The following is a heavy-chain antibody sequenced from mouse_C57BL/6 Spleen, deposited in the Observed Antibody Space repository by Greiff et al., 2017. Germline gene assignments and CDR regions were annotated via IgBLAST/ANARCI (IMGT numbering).Heavy chain of an antibody. J-gene: IGHJ1*03. V-gene: IGHV1-81*01. CDR2: IYPRSANT. D-gene: IGHD2-4*01. CDR1: GYTFTSSG. CDR3: ARGDYDGDWYFDD. Sequence: QVQLQPSGAVLARPGASVKLSCKASGYTFTSSGISWVKQRTGQGLEWIGDIYPRSANTYYNEKFKGKATLTAAKSSSTAYMELRSLTSEDSAVYFCARGDYDGDWYFDDWGTGTTVTVSS.